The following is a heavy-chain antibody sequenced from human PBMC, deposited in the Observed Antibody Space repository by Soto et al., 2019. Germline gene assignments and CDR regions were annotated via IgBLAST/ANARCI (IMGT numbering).Heavy chain of an antibody. J-gene: IGHJ5*01. CDR1: GYNFIDYG. Sequence: QVQLVQSGAAVKRPGASVKVSCKFSGYNFIDYGMTWVRHAPGQGLEWMGWISGSNGATSYAQKFQGRVTLTTDTSTNTAYMELRSLRKDDTAVYYCARDSKWLIVKGNWFDSWGQGTLVTVSS. CDR3: ARDSKWLIVKGNWFDS. CDR2: ISGSNGAT. D-gene: IGHD5-12*01. V-gene: IGHV1-18*04.